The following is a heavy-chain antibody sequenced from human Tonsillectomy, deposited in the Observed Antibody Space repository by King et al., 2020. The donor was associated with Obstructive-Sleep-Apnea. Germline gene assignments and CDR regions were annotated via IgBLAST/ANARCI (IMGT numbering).Heavy chain of an antibody. CDR2: IKQDGSEK. CDR3: ARGRDSCGGDCYHFDY. V-gene: IGHV3-7*03. J-gene: IGHJ4*02. Sequence: VQLVESGGGLVQPGGSLRLSCAASGFTFSSYWMSWVRQAPGKGLEWVANIKQDGSEKYYVDSVKGRFTISRDNAKNSLYVQMNSLRAEDTALYYYARGRDSCGGDCYHFDYWGQGTLVTVSS. D-gene: IGHD2-21*02. CDR1: GFTFSSYW.